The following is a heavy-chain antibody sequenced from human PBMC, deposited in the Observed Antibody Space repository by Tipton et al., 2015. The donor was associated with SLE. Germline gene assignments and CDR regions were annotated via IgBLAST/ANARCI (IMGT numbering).Heavy chain of an antibody. J-gene: IGHJ3*02. Sequence: TLSLTCAVSGGSISSGGYSWSWIRQPPGKGLEWIGSIYHSGSTYYSPSLKSRVTISVDRSKNQFSLKLSSVTAADTAVYYCATIHGGYDAFDIWGQGTMVTVSS. V-gene: IGHV4-30-2*01. CDR2: IYHSGST. D-gene: IGHD4-23*01. CDR1: GGSISSGGYS. CDR3: ATIHGGYDAFDI.